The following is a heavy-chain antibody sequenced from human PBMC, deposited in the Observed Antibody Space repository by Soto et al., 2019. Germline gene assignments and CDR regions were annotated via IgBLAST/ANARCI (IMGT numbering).Heavy chain of an antibody. CDR2: INHSGST. J-gene: IGHJ6*02. CDR1: GGSFSGYF. V-gene: IGHV4-34*01. Sequence: QVHLQQWGAGLLKPSETLSLTCAVYGGSFSGYFWNWVRQPPGKGLEWIGEINHSGSTKYNPALKCRVTLSVDTSKNQFSLRVFSVTAADTAVYYCARDLSGYYYGMDVWGQGTTVTVS. CDR3: ARDLSGYYYGMDV.